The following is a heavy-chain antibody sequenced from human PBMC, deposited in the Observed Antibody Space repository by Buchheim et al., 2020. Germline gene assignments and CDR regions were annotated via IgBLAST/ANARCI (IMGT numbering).Heavy chain of an antibody. CDR2: INPSGGST. CDR1: GYTFTSYY. V-gene: IGHV1-46*01. CDR3: ARAPRYDSSGYSPRGYYYYGMDV. J-gene: IGHJ6*02. Sequence: QVQLVQSGAEVKKPGASVKVSCKASGYTFTSYYMHWVRQAPGQGLEWMGIINPSGGSTSYAQKFQGRVTMTRDTYTSTVYMELSSLRSEDTAVYYCARAPRYDSSGYSPRGYYYYGMDVWGQGTT. D-gene: IGHD3-22*01.